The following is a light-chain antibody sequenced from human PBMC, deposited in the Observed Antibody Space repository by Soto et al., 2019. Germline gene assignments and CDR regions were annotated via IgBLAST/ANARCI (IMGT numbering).Light chain of an antibody. J-gene: IGLJ2*01. CDR2: SNN. CDR3: QSYDPTLRTSL. CDR1: SSNIGAGHA. V-gene: IGLV1-40*01. Sequence: QSVLTQPPSVSGAPGQRVTISCTGSSSNIGAGHAVHWYPQLPGTAPKLLIHSNNNRPSGVPDRFSGSKSGTSASLAIAGLQADDEADYYCQSYDPTLRTSLFGGGTQLTVL.